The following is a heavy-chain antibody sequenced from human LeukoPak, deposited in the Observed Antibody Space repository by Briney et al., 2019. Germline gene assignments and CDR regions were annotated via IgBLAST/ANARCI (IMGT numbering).Heavy chain of an antibody. CDR1: GGSISSYY. V-gene: IGHV4-59*01. J-gene: IGHJ6*03. CDR3: ARARNYDSSGYYYYYYYMDV. Sequence: PSETLSLTCTVSGGSISSYYWSWIRQPPGKGLEWIGYIYYSGSTNYNPSLKSRVTISVDTSKNQFSLKLSSVTAADTAVYYCARARNYDSSGYYYYYYYMDVWGKGTTVTVSS. D-gene: IGHD3-22*01. CDR2: IYYSGST.